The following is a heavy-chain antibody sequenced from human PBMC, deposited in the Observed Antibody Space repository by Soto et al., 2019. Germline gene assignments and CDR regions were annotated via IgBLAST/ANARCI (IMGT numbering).Heavy chain of an antibody. CDR3: ARVNRPYSSSWYIDY. V-gene: IGHV1-3*01. Sequence: GASVKVSCKASGYTCTIYAMHCVVQAPLQRREWMGWINAGNGNTKYSQKFQGRVTITRDTSASTAYMELSSLRSEDTAVYYCARVNRPYSSSWYIDYWGQGTLVTVSS. D-gene: IGHD6-13*01. J-gene: IGHJ4*02. CDR2: INAGNGNT. CDR1: GYTCTIYA.